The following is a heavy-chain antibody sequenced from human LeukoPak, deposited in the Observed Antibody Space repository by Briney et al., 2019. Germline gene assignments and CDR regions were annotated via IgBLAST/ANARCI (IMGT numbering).Heavy chain of an antibody. V-gene: IGHV3-15*07. J-gene: IGHJ4*02. CDR3: STPSF. Sequence: GGSLRLSCATSGFIFTNAWMKWVRQAPGKGLEWVGRIKSKTDGGTIDYAAPVKGRFTISRDDSKNTLYLQMDNRKTEDTAIYYCSTPSFWGQGTLVTVSS. CDR2: IKSKTDGGTI. CDR1: GFIFTNAW.